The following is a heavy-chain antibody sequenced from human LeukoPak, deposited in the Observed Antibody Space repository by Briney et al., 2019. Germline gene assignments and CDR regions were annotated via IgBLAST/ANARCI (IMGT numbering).Heavy chain of an antibody. CDR3: ARQTGSGLFILP. CDR2: IYYSGNT. V-gene: IGHV4-39*01. Sequence: SETLSLTCTVSGYSISSNSYWGWIRQPPGKGLEWIGSIYYSGNTYYNASLKSQVSISIDMSKNQFSLKLTSVTAADTAVYYCARQTGSGLFILPGGQGTLVTVSS. J-gene: IGHJ4*02. CDR1: GYSISSNSY. D-gene: IGHD3-10*01.